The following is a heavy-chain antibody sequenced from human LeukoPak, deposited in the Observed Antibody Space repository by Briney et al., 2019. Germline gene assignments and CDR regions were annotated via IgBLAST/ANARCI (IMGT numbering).Heavy chain of an antibody. CDR2: ISRDGNNE. CDR1: GFTFNSYT. J-gene: IGHJ4*02. CDR3: ASPWEGFYDSSGAFDY. V-gene: IGHV3-30*04. Sequence: GGSLRLSCAASGFTFNSYTMNWVRQAPGKGLEWVAVISRDGNNEYYADSVKGRFTISRDNSKNTLYLQMNTLRAEDTAVYYCASPWEGFYDSSGAFDYWGQGTLVTVSS. D-gene: IGHD3-22*01.